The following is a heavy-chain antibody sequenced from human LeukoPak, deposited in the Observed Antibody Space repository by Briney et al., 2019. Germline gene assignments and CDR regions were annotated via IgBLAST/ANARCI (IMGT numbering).Heavy chain of an antibody. CDR2: IKSKTDGGTT. CDR1: GFTFSSYA. CDR3: TTRTAGYYFDY. V-gene: IGHV3-15*01. Sequence: GGSLRLFCAASGFTFSSYAMSWVRQAPGKGLEWLGRIKSKTDGGTTDYAAPVKGRFSISRDDSKNTLYLQMNSLKTEDTAVYYCTTRTAGYYFDYWGQGTLVTVSS. J-gene: IGHJ4*02. D-gene: IGHD5-18*01.